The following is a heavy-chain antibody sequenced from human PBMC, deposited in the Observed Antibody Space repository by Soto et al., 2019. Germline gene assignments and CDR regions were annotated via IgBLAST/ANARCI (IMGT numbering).Heavy chain of an antibody. CDR1: GFTFSSYG. V-gene: IGHV3-30*18. D-gene: IGHD1-26*01. CDR2: ISYDGSNK. Sequence: PGGSLRLSCAASGFTFSSYGMHWVRQAPGKGLEWVAVISYDGSNKYYADSVKGRFTISRDNSKNTLYLQMNSLRAEDTAVYYCAKDRVGATFGSFDYWGQGTLVTVSS. J-gene: IGHJ4*02. CDR3: AKDRVGATFGSFDY.